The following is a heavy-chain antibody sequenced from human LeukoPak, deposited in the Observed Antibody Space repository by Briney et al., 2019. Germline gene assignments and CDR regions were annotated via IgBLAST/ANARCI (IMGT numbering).Heavy chain of an antibody. J-gene: IGHJ4*02. D-gene: IGHD5-18*01. Sequence: GGSLRLSCAASGFTFSSYAMSWVRQAPGKGLEWVSTISGSGGSTDYAESVKGRFTISRDNSRNTLYLQMNSLRAEDTAVYYCAKEQQLWLLGYFDYWGQGALVTVSS. CDR3: AKEQQLWLLGYFDY. CDR2: ISGSGGST. V-gene: IGHV3-23*01. CDR1: GFTFSSYA.